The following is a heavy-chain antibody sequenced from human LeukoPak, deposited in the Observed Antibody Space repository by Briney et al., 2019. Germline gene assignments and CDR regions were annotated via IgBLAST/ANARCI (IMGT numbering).Heavy chain of an antibody. D-gene: IGHD3-22*01. J-gene: IGHJ4*02. CDR3: ASQASRNYDATYYFDY. V-gene: IGHV3-53*01. Sequence: HAGGSLRLSCAASGFTVSSNYMSWVRQAPGKGLEWVSVLYSGGSTCYADSVKGRFTISRDNFKNTLYLQMNSLRAEDTAVYYCASQASRNYDATYYFDYWGQGTLVAVSS. CDR2: LYSGGST. CDR1: GFTVSSNY.